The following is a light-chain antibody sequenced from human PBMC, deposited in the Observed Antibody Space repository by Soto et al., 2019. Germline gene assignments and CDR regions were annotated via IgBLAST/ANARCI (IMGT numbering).Light chain of an antibody. J-gene: IGLJ1*01. CDR3: CSYAGSYV. V-gene: IGLV2-11*01. CDR1: NSDVSGFNY. CDR2: DVS. Sequence: QSVLTQPRSVSGSPGQSVTISCTGTNSDVSGFNYVSWYQQHPGKAPKLVIYDVSKRPSGVPDRFSGSKSGNTASLTISGLQAEDEADYYCCSYAGSYVFASGTKVTAL.